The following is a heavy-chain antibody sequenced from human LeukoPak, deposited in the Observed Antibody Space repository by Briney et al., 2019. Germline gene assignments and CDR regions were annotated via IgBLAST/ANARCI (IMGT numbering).Heavy chain of an antibody. J-gene: IGHJ6*02. CDR2: IYHSGST. CDR3: ASRRYYYYYGMDV. Sequence: SETLSLTCAVSGGSIGSSNWWGWVRQPPGKGLEWIGEIYHSGSTNYNPSLKSRVTISVDKSKNQFSLKLSSVTAADTAVYYCASRRYYYYYGMDVWGQGTTVTVSS. V-gene: IGHV4-4*02. CDR1: GGSIGSSNW.